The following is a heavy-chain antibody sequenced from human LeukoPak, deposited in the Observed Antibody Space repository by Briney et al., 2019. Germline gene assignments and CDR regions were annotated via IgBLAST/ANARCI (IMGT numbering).Heavy chain of an antibody. J-gene: IGHJ4*02. D-gene: IGHD3-22*01. CDR3: AKGAPGYYDSSGYFFETYYFDY. CDR2: ISGSGGST. Sequence: GGSLRLSCAASGFTFSSYAMSWVRQAPGKGLEWVSAISGSGGSTYDADSVKGRFTISRDNSKNTLYLQMNSLRAEDTAVYYCAKGAPGYYDSSGYFFETYYFDYWGQGTLVTVSS. CDR1: GFTFSSYA. V-gene: IGHV3-23*01.